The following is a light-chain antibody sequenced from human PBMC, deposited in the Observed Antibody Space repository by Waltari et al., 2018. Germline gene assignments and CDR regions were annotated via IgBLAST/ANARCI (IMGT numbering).Light chain of an antibody. CDR3: SSYTSSSTLV. V-gene: IGLV2-14*01. J-gene: IGLJ2*01. CDR1: SRDGGGYNY. CDR2: EVS. Sequence: QSALTQPVSVSGSPGQSITLSCTGNSRDGGGYNYVLWYQQHPGKATKLMIYEVSNRPSGVSNRFSGSKSGNTASLTISGLQAEDEADYYCSSYTSSSTLVFGGGTKLTVL.